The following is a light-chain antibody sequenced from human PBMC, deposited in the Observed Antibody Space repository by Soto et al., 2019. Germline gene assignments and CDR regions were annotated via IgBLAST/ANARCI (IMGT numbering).Light chain of an antibody. CDR3: QQSYNTPFT. V-gene: IGKV1-39*01. J-gene: IGKJ3*01. Sequence: DIQMTQSPSSLSASEGDRVTITCRASQSINSFLNWYQQKSGKAPKLPIYDASTLQSGVPSRFSGSGSETEFTLTITNLQPDDFATYYCQQSYNTPFTFGPGTKVDVK. CDR1: QSINSF. CDR2: DAS.